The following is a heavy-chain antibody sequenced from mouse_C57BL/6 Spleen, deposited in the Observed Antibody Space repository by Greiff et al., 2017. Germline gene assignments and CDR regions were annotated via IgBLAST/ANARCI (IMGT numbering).Heavy chain of an antibody. J-gene: IGHJ2*01. CDR3: TRRTTVVAKDY. CDR2: IDPETGGT. CDR1: GYTFTDYE. D-gene: IGHD1-1*01. V-gene: IGHV1-15*01. Sequence: QVHVKQSGAELVRPGASVTLSCKASGYTFTDYEMHWVKQTPVHCLEWIGAIDPETGGTAYNQKFKGKAILTADKSSSTAYMGLRSLTSEDSAVYYCTRRTTVVAKDYWGQGTTLTVSS.